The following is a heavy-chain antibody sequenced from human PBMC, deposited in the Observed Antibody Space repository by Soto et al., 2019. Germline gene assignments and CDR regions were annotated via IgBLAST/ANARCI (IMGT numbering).Heavy chain of an antibody. J-gene: IGHJ4*02. CDR1: GFTFSSYG. V-gene: IGHV3-30*18. Sequence: QVQLVESGGGAVQPGRSLRLSCEASGFTFSSYGMLWVRQAPGKGLEWVTIISYDGSNKYYEDSVKGRFTISRDNSKNTLYMQMNNLRPEDTAVYFCAKEPRKGIFWRGHWGQGTLVIVSS. CDR3: AKEPRKGIFWRGH. CDR2: ISYDGSNK. D-gene: IGHD3-3*01.